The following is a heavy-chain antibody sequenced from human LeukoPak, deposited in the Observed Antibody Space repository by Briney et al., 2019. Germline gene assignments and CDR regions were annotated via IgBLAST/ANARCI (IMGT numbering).Heavy chain of an antibody. J-gene: IGHJ6*03. CDR1: GYTFTSYD. CDR2: MNPYNGNT. V-gene: IGHV1-8*01. CDR3: ARAAVNLHPNHYYYMDV. Sequence: ASVKVSCKASGYTFTSYDIHWVRQATGQGLAWMGWMNPYNGNTGYAQKFEGRVIMTRDTSISTAYLELSSLTSEDTAVYYCARAAVNLHPNHYYYMDVWGKGTTVTVSS.